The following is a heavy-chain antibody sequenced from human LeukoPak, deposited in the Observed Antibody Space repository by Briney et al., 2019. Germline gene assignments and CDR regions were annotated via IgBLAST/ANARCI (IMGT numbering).Heavy chain of an antibody. CDR1: RVTFRRYW. CDR3: VRDYGD. Sequence: GGSLSLSCAASRVTFRRYWMHGGREAPGRGVVWVSGMNSDGYSTTYADFVKGNFTISSDNAMNTLDLQMKSLRADDTAVYYCVRDYGDWGQGTLVTVSS. CDR2: MNSDGYST. J-gene: IGHJ4*02. D-gene: IGHD4/OR15-4a*01. V-gene: IGHV3-74*01.